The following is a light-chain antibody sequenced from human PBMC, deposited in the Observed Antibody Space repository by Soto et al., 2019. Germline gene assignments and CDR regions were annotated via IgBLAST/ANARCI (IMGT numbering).Light chain of an antibody. V-gene: IGLV2-23*02. CDR3: CSYAGSSTVV. Sequence: QSVLTQPASVSGSPGQSITISCTGTSSGVGSYNLVSWYQQHPAKAPKLMIYEVSKRPSGVSNRFSGSKSANTASLTISGLQAEDEADYYCCSYAGSSTVVFGGGTKLTVL. J-gene: IGLJ3*02. CDR2: EVS. CDR1: SSGVGSYNL.